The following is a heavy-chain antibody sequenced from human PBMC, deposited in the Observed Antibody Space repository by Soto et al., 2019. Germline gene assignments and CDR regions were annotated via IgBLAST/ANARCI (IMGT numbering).Heavy chain of an antibody. CDR2: ISYDGGNE. J-gene: IGHJ6*02. CDR3: AKDGSSVIPAAHPRRYGMDV. D-gene: IGHD2-2*01. CDR1: GFTFSSYG. V-gene: IGHV3-30*18. Sequence: QVQLVESGGGVVQPGRSLRLSCAASGFTFSSYGMHWVRQAPGKGLEWVAVISYDGGNEYYADSVKGRFTIPRDNFKNTQYLQMNSLRAEDTAVYYCAKDGSSVIPAAHPRRYGMDVWGQGTTVTVSS.